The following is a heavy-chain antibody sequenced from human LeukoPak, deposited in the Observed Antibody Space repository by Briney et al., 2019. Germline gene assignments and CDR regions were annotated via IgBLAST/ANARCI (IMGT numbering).Heavy chain of an antibody. CDR1: GGSFSGYY. CDR2: INHSGST. V-gene: IGHV4-34*01. Sequence: SETLSLTCAVYGGSFSGYYWSWIRQPPGKGLEWIGEINHSGSTNYNPSLKSRVTISVDTSKNQFSLKLSSVTAADTAVYYCARGRGSSGWNYYWGQGTLVTVSS. J-gene: IGHJ4*02. CDR3: ARGRGSSGWNYY. D-gene: IGHD6-19*01.